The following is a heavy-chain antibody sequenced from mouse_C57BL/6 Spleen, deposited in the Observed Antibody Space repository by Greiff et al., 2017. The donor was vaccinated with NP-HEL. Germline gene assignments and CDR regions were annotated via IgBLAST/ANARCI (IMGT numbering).Heavy chain of an antibody. D-gene: IGHD2-3*01. CDR1: GYTFTSYW. J-gene: IGHJ2*01. V-gene: IGHV1-69*01. Sequence: QVQLQQPGAELVMPGASVKLSCTASGYTFTSYWMHWVKQRPGQGLEWIGEIDPSDSYTNYNQKFKGKSTLTVDKSSSTAYMQLSSLTSEDSAVYYCARWLLRGAFDYWGQGTTLTVSS. CDR2: IDPSDSYT. CDR3: ARWLLRGAFDY.